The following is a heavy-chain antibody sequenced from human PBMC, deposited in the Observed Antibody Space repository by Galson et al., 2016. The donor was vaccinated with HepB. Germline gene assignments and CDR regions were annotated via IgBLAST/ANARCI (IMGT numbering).Heavy chain of an antibody. CDR2: INDDGRST. CDR3: ARKSNLGYGSGFDY. J-gene: IGHJ4*02. V-gene: IGHV3-74*01. D-gene: IGHD3-10*01. CDR1: GFTFTSPW. Sequence: SLRLSCAASGFTFTSPWMHWVRKAPGKGLVWVSRINDDGRSTIYADSVTGRFAISRDNAKNTLYLQMNSLRAEDTAVSYCARKSNLGYGSGFDYWGQGTLVTVSS.